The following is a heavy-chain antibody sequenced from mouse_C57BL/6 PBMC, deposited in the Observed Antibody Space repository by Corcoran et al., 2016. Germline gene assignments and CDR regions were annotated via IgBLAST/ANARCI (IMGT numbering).Heavy chain of an antibody. V-gene: IGHV1-26*01. CDR2: INPNNGGT. CDR3: ARSYYGNSEDYFDY. J-gene: IGHJ2*01. CDR1: GYTFTDYY. Sequence: EVQLQQSGPELVKPGASVKISCKASGYTFTDYYMNWVKQSHGKSLEWIGDINPNNGGTSYNQKFKGKATLTVDKSSSTAYMELRSLTSEDSAVYYCARSYYGNSEDYFDYWGQGTTLTVSS. D-gene: IGHD2-1*01.